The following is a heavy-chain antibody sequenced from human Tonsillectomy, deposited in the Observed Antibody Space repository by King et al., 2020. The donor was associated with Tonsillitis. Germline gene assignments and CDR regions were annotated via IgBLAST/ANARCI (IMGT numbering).Heavy chain of an antibody. D-gene: IGHD3-10*01. CDR2: LYYTGST. CDR3: ARGEAGAGKRAGRDD. J-gene: IGHJ4*02. Sequence: PLPSSGPSLVTPSATLSLPCNVSGYSLSRGPSWVWIRQPPGTGLEWIGSLYYTGSTYYSPSLKSRVTISVDTTKTQFSLMLTSVTAAAPAGEDWARGEAGAGKRAGRDDGGKGT. V-gene: IGHV4-38-2*02. CDR1: GYSLSRGPS.